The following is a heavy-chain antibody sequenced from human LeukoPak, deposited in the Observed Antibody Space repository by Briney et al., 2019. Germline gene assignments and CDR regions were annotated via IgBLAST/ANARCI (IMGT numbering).Heavy chain of an antibody. CDR1: GGSITSGGYS. CDR3: ARAKTCSGGTCSDAFDI. D-gene: IGHD2-15*01. V-gene: IGHV4-30-4*07. Sequence: SETLSLTCTVSGGSITSGGYSWSWIRQPPGKGLEWIGYIYYSGRTYYNPSLKSRVTISVDTSKNQFSLKLSSVTAADTAVYYCARAKTCSGGTCSDAFDIWGQGTMVTVSS. CDR2: IYYSGRT. J-gene: IGHJ3*02.